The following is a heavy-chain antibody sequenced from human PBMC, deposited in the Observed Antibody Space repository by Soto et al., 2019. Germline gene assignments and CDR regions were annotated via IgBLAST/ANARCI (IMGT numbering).Heavy chain of an antibody. CDR3: ARSYRYDFEH. J-gene: IGHJ4*02. Sequence: QITLKESCPTLVKPTQTLTLTCTFSGFSFGVSGVGVGWIRQPPGRAREWLGLVFWNDDKRYSPSLESRLTLTTDTSNNQVVLTVTNLDPGDTGTYYCARSYRYDFEHWGQGTLVTVYS. CDR1: GFSFGVSGVG. CDR2: VFWNDDK. D-gene: IGHD3-16*01. V-gene: IGHV2-5*04.